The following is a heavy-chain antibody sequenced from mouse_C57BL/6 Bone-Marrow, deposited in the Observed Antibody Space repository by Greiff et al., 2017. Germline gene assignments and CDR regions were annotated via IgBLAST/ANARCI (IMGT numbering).Heavy chain of an antibody. CDR1: GFSLSTFGMG. CDR2: IWWDDDK. V-gene: IGHV8-8*01. Sequence: VPLQQSGPGILQPSQTLSLTCSFSGFSLSTFGMGVGWIRQPSGKGLEWLAHIWWDDDKYYKPALKSRLTISKDTSKNQVFLKSANVDTADTATYYCARGTYYYDSSRFDYWGQGTTLTVSA. CDR3: ARGTYYYDSSRFDY. J-gene: IGHJ2*01. D-gene: IGHD1-1*01.